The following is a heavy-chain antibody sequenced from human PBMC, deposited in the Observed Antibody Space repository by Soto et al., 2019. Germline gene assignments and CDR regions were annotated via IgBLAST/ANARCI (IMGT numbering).Heavy chain of an antibody. D-gene: IGHD2-2*01. CDR3: ARVMPAYGMDV. V-gene: IGHV4-4*02. J-gene: IGHJ6*02. CDR1: GDSISGTYW. CDR2: ISHSGST. Sequence: QVQLQESGPGLVKPSGTLSLTCTVSGDSISGTYWWSWVRQPPGKGLEWIGEISHSGSTPYNPSLTCQVLTSVDKSKNQFSLKVISVTAADTAVYYCARVMPAYGMDVWGQGTTVTVS.